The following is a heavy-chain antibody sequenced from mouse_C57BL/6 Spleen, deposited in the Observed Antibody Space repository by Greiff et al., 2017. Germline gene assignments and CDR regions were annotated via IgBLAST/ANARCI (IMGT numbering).Heavy chain of an antibody. D-gene: IGHD1-1*01. CDR2: IYPSDSET. CDR1: GYTFTSYW. Sequence: QVQLQQPGAELVRPGSSVKLSCKASGYTFTSYWLDWVKQRPGQGLEWIGNIYPSDSETHYNQKFKDKATLTVDKSSSTAYMQLSSLTSEDSAVDYCARPYYYGSSYGYWGQGTTLTVSS. V-gene: IGHV1-61*01. J-gene: IGHJ2*01. CDR3: ARPYYYGSSYGY.